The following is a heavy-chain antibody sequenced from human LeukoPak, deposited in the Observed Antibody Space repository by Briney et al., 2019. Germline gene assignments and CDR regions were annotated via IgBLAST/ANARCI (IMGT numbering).Heavy chain of an antibody. D-gene: IGHD1-7*01. CDR1: GDSISSHSGNYY. CDR3: GRPGSGTLKFDT. CDR2: VLTTGNT. Sequence: PSQTLSLTCTVSGDSISSHSGNYYWSWIRQPAGRGLEWVGRVLTTGNTDYNASLESRVTISLDTSKDQFSLNLTSVTAADAAVYFCGRPGSGTLKFDTWGQGILVTVSS. V-gene: IGHV4-61*02. J-gene: IGHJ4*02.